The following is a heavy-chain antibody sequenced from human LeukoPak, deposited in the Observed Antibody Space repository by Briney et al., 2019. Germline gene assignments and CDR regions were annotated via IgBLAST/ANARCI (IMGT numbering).Heavy chain of an antibody. CDR3: ARKTKTYGDYFDY. J-gene: IGHJ4*02. V-gene: IGHV1-8*02. D-gene: IGHD4-17*01. Sequence: GASVKVSCKASGYTFTSYDINWVRQATGQGLEWMGWMNPNSGNTGYAQKFQGRVTMTTDTSTSTAYMELRSLRSDDTAVYYCARKTKTYGDYFDYWGQATLVTVSS. CDR1: GYTFTSYD. CDR2: MNPNSGNT.